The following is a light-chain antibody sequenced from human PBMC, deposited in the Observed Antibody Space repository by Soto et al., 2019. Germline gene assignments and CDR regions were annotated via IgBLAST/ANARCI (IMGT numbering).Light chain of an antibody. CDR1: QGISSY. CDR2: AAS. CDR3: QQYYSYPQT. Sequence: SRMTQYPSSLSSSPGDRVTITCRASQGISSYLAWYQQNPGKAPKLLIYAASTLQSGVPSRFSGSGSGTDFTLTISCLQSEDFTTYYCQQYYSYPQTFSQGAKVDI. J-gene: IGKJ1*01. V-gene: IGKV1-8*01.